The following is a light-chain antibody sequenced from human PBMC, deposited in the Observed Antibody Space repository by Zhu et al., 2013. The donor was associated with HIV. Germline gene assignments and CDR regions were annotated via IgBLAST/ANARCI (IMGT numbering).Light chain of an antibody. Sequence: EIVLTQSPGTLSLSPGERATLSCRASQSVRSSYLAWYQQKPGQAPRLLIYGASSRATGIPDRFSGSGSGTDFTLTISRLEPEDFAVYYCQQYGSPRTFGGGTKVEIK. V-gene: IGKV3-20*01. CDR3: QQYGSPRT. CDR2: GAS. J-gene: IGKJ4*01. CDR1: QSVRSSY.